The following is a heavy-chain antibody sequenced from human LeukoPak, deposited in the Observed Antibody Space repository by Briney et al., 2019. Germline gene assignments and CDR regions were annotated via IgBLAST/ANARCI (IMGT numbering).Heavy chain of an antibody. CDR3: ARIRDGYNDAYDL. J-gene: IGHJ3*01. D-gene: IGHD5-24*01. Sequence: ASVKVSCKASGYTFSGYYMNWVRQAPGQVLEWMGLINPDGGNTNYAQNFQGRVTLTRDTSTSTVYMELSSLRSEDTAIYYCARIRDGYNDAYDLWGQGTVVTVPS. V-gene: IGHV1-46*01. CDR2: INPDGGNT. CDR1: GYTFSGYY.